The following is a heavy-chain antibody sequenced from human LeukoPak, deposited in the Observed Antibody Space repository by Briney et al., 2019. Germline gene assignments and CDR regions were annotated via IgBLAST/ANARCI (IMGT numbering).Heavy chain of an antibody. CDR3: AGVAMVRGLFDYMDV. D-gene: IGHD3-10*01. CDR2: INSISAYM. CDR1: GFTFSRYS. J-gene: IGHJ6*03. V-gene: IGHV3-21*01. Sequence: GGSLRLSCAASGFTFSRYSMSWVRQAPGKGLEWVSSINSISAYMYYADSVKGRFTISRDNAKNSLYLQMNTLSAEDTAVYYCAGVAMVRGLFDYMDVWGKGTTVTVSS.